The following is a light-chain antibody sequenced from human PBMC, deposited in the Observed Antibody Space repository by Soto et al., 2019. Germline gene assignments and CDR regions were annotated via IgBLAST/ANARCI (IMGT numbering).Light chain of an antibody. V-gene: IGKV3-20*01. CDR2: GAS. J-gene: IGKJ4*01. CDR3: QQYNNWPRS. CDR1: QSVSSSY. Sequence: EIVLTPSPGTLSLSPVERATLSCRASQSVSSSYLAWYQQKPGQAPRLLIYGASSRATGIPDRFSGSGSGTDFTLTISSLQSEDFAVYYCQQYNNWPRSFGGGTKVDIK.